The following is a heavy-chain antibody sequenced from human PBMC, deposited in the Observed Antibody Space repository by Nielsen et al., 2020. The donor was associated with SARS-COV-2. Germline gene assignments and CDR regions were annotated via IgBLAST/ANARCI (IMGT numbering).Heavy chain of an antibody. CDR2: IYYSGST. J-gene: IGHJ5*02. CDR3: ARGDFWSGYSRFDP. Sequence: SETLSLTCAVSGGSISSSNWWSWIRQPPGKGLEWIGYIYYSGSTNYNPSLKSRVTISVDTSKNQFSLKLSSVTAADTAVYYCARGDFWSGYSRFDPWGQGTLVTVSS. CDR1: GGSISSSNW. D-gene: IGHD3-3*01. V-gene: IGHV4-61*01.